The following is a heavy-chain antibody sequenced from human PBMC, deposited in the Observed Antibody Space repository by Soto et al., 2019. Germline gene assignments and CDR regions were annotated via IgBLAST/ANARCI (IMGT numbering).Heavy chain of an antibody. CDR2: IYWNDDR. D-gene: IGHD3-10*01. CDR1: GFSLSTSAVA. Sequence: SGPYAGEPTQTLTLTCTFSGFSLSTSAVAVGWIRQPPGKALEWLALIYWNDDRRYSPSLKSRLTITKDTSKNQVVLTMTNMDPVDTATYYCAGRRGDGSGNYYNLDYWGQGTLVTVS. J-gene: IGHJ4*02. CDR3: AGRRGDGSGNYYNLDY. V-gene: IGHV2-5*01.